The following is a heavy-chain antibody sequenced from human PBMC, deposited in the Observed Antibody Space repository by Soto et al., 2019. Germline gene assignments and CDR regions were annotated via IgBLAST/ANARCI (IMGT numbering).Heavy chain of an antibody. CDR3: ARRARGNWAFDY. CDR1: GYSFTNDW. V-gene: IGHV5-51*01. Sequence: PGESLKISCKGSGYSFTNDWIGWVRQMPGKGLEWMGIIYPGDSDTRYSPSFQGQVTFSADKSTSSAYLQWSSLKASDTAIYFCARRARGNWAFDYWGQGTLVTVSS. J-gene: IGHJ4*02. D-gene: IGHD3-16*01. CDR2: IYPGDSDT.